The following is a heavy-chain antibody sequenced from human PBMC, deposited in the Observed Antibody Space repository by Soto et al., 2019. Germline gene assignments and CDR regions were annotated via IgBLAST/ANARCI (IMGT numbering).Heavy chain of an antibody. CDR3: AKEDCSSTSCWFDP. D-gene: IGHD2-2*01. CDR1: GFTFSSYG. Sequence: GGSLRLSCAASGFTFSSYGMHWVRQAPGKGLEWVAVISYDGSNKYYADSVKGRFIISRDNSKNTLYLQMNSLRAEDTAVYYCAKEDCSSTSCWFDPWGQGTLVIVSS. CDR2: ISYDGSNK. V-gene: IGHV3-30*18. J-gene: IGHJ5*02.